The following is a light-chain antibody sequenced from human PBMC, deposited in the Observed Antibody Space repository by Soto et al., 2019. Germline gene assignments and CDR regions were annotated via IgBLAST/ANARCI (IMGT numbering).Light chain of an antibody. Sequence: ELVLTQSPGTLSLSPGDRATLSCRSSQSAYSSYLSWYQQKPGQAPRLLIYGASNRATGIPDRFSGSGSGTDFTLTISGLEPEDFAVYYCQQYGTSPWTFGQGTKVDIK. CDR3: QQYGTSPWT. V-gene: IGKV3-20*01. CDR1: QSAYSSY. J-gene: IGKJ1*01. CDR2: GAS.